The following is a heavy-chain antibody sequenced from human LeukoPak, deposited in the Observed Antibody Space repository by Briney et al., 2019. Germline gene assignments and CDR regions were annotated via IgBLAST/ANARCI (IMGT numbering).Heavy chain of an antibody. CDR3: ARAIEVGAMTPFDY. CDR2: IYYSGST. V-gene: IGHV4-39*07. Sequence: SETLSLTCTVSGGSINNSSYYWGWIRQPPGKGLEWIGSIYYSGSTYYNPSLKSRVTISVDTSKNQFSLKLSSVTAADTAVYYCARAIEVGAMTPFDYWGQGTLVTVSS. CDR1: GGSINNSSYY. J-gene: IGHJ4*02. D-gene: IGHD1-26*01.